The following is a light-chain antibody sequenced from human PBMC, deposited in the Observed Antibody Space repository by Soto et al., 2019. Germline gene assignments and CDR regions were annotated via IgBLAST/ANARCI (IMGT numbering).Light chain of an antibody. Sequence: SYELTQPPSVSVAPGQTVRVTCGGKNIGSKSVHWYQQKPGQAPVLVVYDDSDRPSGIPERISASNSGNTATLTISRVEAGDEDEYHCQVWDSNSDHYVFGTGTKVTVL. CDR2: DDS. V-gene: IGLV3-21*02. CDR3: QVWDSNSDHYV. CDR1: NIGSKS. J-gene: IGLJ1*01.